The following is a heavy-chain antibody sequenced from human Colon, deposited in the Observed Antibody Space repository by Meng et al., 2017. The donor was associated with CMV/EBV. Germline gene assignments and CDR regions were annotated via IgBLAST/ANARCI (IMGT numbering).Heavy chain of an antibody. CDR1: VASVSRGIYY. Sequence: CAVSVASVSRGIYYCSWIRQPPGKGLEWIGYIFYTGITKYNPSLKSRVTISLDTSNNEFSLNLKSVTAADTAVYYCANYTSDWFDPWGQGALVTVSS. D-gene: IGHD3-10*01. CDR2: IFYTGIT. CDR3: ANYTSDWFDP. J-gene: IGHJ5*02. V-gene: IGHV4-61*01.